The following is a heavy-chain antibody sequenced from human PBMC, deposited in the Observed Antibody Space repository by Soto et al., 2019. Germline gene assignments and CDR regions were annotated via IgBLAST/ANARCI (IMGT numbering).Heavy chain of an antibody. CDR3: ARIPDYYGSGSYPSFDY. CDR2: IYYSGST. Sequence: SETLSLTCTVSGGSISSGGYYWSWIRQHPGKGLEWIGYIYYSGSTYYNPSLKSRVTISVDTSKNQFSLKLSSVTAADTAVYYCARIPDYYGSGSYPSFDYWGQGTLVTVSS. V-gene: IGHV4-31*03. J-gene: IGHJ4*02. D-gene: IGHD3-10*01. CDR1: GGSISSGGYY.